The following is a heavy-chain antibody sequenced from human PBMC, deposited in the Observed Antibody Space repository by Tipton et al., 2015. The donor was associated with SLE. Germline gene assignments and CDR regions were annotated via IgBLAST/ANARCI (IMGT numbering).Heavy chain of an antibody. J-gene: IGHJ4*02. Sequence: LRLSCTVSGGSISTSDYYWGRIRQPPGQGLEWIGNIFYSGSTYYNPSLKSRVTISVDTSKNQFSLKLSSVTAADTAVYYCGRLWADWTFDYWGQGTLVTVSS. V-gene: IGHV4-39*01. D-gene: IGHD2-21*01. CDR2: IFYSGST. CDR1: GGSISTSDYY. CDR3: GRLWADWTFDY.